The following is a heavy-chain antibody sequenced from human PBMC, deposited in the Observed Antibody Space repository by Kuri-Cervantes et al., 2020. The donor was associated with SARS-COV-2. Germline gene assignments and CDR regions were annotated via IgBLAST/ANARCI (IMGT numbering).Heavy chain of an antibody. CDR3: ARGISNHIYYYYYMDV. Sequence: ESLKISCTVSGGSISSSSYYWGWIRQPPGKGLEWIGSIYYSGSTYYNPSLKSRVTISVDTSKNQFSLKLSSVTAADTAVYYCARGISNHIYYYYYMDVWGKGTTVTVSS. CDR1: GGSISSSSYY. CDR2: IYYSGST. J-gene: IGHJ6*03. V-gene: IGHV4-39*01. D-gene: IGHD4-11*01.